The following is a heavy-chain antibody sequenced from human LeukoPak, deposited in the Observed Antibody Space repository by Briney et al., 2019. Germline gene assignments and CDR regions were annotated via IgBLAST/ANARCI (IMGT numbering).Heavy chain of an antibody. CDR3: ARHRLGSGSYPYPYYFDY. CDR1: GYTFTSYD. Sequence: ASVKVSCKASGYTFTSYDINWVRQAAGQGLEWMGWMNPNSGNTGYAQKFQGRVTMTRNTSISTAYMELSSLRSEDTAVYYCARHRLGSGSYPYPYYFDYWGQGTLVTVSS. V-gene: IGHV1-8*01. J-gene: IGHJ4*02. CDR2: MNPNSGNT. D-gene: IGHD3-10*01.